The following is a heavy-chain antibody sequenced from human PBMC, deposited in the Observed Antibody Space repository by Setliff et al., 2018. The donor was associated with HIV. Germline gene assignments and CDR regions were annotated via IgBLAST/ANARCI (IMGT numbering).Heavy chain of an antibody. D-gene: IGHD2-21*02. J-gene: IGHJ4*02. CDR2: INHSGST. CDR1: GGSFSGYY. V-gene: IGHV4-34*01. CDR3: ARYDCGDFDY. Sequence: SETLSLTCAVFGGSFSGYYWSWIRQPPGKGLEWIGVINHSGSTDYNPSLKSRVTISVDTSKNQFSLNLSSVTAADTAVYYCARYDCGDFDYWGQGTPVTVSS.